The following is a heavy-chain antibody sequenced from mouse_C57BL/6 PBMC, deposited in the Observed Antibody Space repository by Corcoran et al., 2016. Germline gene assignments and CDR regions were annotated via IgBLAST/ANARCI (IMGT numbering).Heavy chain of an antibody. V-gene: IGHV3-6*01. D-gene: IGHD1-1*01. CDR1: GYSITSGYY. Sequence: DVQLQESGPGLVKPSQSLSLTCSVTGYSITSGYYWNWIRQFPGNKLEWMGYISFDGSNNYNPSLKNRISITRDTSKSQFFLKLNSVTTEDTATYYCARDYGSGPWFAYWGQGTLVTVSA. J-gene: IGHJ3*01. CDR2: ISFDGSN. CDR3: ARDYGSGPWFAY.